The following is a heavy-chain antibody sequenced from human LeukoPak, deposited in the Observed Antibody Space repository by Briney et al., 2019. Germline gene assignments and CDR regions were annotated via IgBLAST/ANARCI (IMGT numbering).Heavy chain of an antibody. D-gene: IGHD3-3*01. J-gene: IGHJ6*03. Sequence: GASVKVSCKASGYTFTSYYMHWVRQAPGQGLEWMGIISPSGGSTSYAQKFQGRVTMTRDTSTSTVYMELSSLRSEDTAVYYCARGGNYDFWSGYSSDYYYYYMDVWGKGTTVTVSS. CDR2: ISPSGGST. CDR3: ARGGNYDFWSGYSSDYYYYYMDV. CDR1: GYTFTSYY. V-gene: IGHV1-46*03.